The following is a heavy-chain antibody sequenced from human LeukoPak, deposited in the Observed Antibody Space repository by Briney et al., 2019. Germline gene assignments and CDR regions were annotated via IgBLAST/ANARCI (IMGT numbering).Heavy chain of an antibody. CDR1: GFTFNTYS. J-gene: IGHJ4*02. CDR3: ARERLGTMVRGVIGY. D-gene: IGHD3-10*01. V-gene: IGHV3-21*01. CDR2: ISSGSSYI. Sequence: GGSLRLSCAASGFTFNTYSMNWVRQAPGKGLEWVSSISSGSSYIYYADSVKGRFTISRDNAKNSLYLQMNSLRAEDTAVYYCARERLGTMVRGVIGYWGQGTLVTVSS.